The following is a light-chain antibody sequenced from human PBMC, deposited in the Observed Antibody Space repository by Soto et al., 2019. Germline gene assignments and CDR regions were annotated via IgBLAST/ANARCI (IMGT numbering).Light chain of an antibody. CDR2: GAS. Sequence: AIHMTQSPSSLSASVGDSIIITCRASQGITTGLGWYQQNPGKAPELLISGASDLQSGVSSRFSGRGSGTEFTLTISSLQPEDFATYYCLHDYDYPLTFVPGTKV. V-gene: IGKV1-6*01. CDR1: QGITTG. CDR3: LHDYDYPLT. J-gene: IGKJ1*01.